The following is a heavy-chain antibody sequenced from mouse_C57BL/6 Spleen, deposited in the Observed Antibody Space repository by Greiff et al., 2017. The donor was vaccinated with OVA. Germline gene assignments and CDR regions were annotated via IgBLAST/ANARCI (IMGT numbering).Heavy chain of an antibody. J-gene: IGHJ2*01. CDR2: IDPETGGT. V-gene: IGHV1-15*01. CDR1: GYTFTDYE. Sequence: QVQLQQSGAELVRPGASVTLSCKASGYTFTDYEMHWVKQTPVHGLEWIGAIDPETGGTAYNQKFKGKAILTADKSSSTAYMELRSLTSEDSAVYYGTRGGGGYFDYWGQGTTLTVSS. CDR3: TRGGGGYFDY.